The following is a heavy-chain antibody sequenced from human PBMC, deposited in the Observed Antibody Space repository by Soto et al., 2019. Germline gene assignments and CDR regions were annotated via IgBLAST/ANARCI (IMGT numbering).Heavy chain of an antibody. CDR2: IFYTGST. D-gene: IGHD6-19*01. V-gene: IGHV4-59*11. CDR1: GGSISGHY. Sequence: SETLSLTCTVSGGSISGHYCIFIRQSPGKRLEWIGYIFYTGSTNYNPSLKSRVTLSADTSKNQFSLRLSSVTAADTAVYYCARVGSSGWSPDYWGQGTLVTVSS. J-gene: IGHJ4*02. CDR3: ARVGSSGWSPDY.